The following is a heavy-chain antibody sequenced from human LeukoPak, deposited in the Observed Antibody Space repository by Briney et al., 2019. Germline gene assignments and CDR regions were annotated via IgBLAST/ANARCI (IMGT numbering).Heavy chain of an antibody. CDR2: INEDGSST. CDR3: TTDTFGARDS. Sequence: PGGSLRLSCAASGYTFSRYWMHWVRQGPGKGLVWVSRINEDGSSTSYAESVRGRFTISRANAKNTLYLQMNSLRAEDAAVYYCTTDTFGARDSWGQGTLVTVSS. D-gene: IGHD3-10*01. J-gene: IGHJ4*02. CDR1: GYTFSRYW. V-gene: IGHV3-74*01.